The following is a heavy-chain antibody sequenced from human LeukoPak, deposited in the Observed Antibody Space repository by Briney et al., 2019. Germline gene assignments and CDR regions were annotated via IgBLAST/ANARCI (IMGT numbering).Heavy chain of an antibody. Sequence: SETLSLTCTVSGGSISSHYWSWIRQPAGKGLEWIGRIYTSGSTDYNLSLKSRITMSIDTSKNHFSLKLSSVTAADTGVYFCAREDSSSWGPFDYWGQGTLVTVSS. CDR2: IYTSGST. J-gene: IGHJ4*02. CDR1: GGSISSHY. V-gene: IGHV4-4*07. CDR3: AREDSSSWGPFDY. D-gene: IGHD6-6*01.